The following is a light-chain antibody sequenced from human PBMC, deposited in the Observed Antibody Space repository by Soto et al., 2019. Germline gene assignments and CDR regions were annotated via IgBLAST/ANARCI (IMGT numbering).Light chain of an antibody. V-gene: IGKV1-27*01. Sequence: DIQMPQSPSSLSAPVGDRTTITCRASQGISNYIAWYQQKSGKATKLLISAASTLQSGVPSRFSGSGAGTDFTLTISSLQPEDVATYSCQKYNSVPLFGPGTKVDIK. CDR3: QKYNSVPL. CDR1: QGISNY. J-gene: IGKJ3*01. CDR2: AAS.